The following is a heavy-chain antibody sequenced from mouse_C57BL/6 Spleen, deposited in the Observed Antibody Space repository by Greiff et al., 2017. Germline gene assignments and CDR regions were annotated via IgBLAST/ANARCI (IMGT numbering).Heavy chain of an antibody. CDR2: IDPETGGT. J-gene: IGHJ4*01. CDR3: TRRYGSSHYYAMDY. D-gene: IGHD1-1*01. V-gene: IGHV1-15*01. Sequence: VQLQQSGAELVRPGASVTLSCKASGYTFTDYEMHWVKQTPVHGLEWIGAIDPETGGTAYTQKFKGKAILTADKSSSTAYMELRSLTSEDSAVYYCTRRYGSSHYYAMDYWGQGTSVTVSS. CDR1: GYTFTDYE.